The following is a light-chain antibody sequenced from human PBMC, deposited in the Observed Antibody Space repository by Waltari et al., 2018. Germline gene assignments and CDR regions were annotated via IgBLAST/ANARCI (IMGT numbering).Light chain of an antibody. CDR2: GVY. Sequence: QSVLTQPRSVSGSPGQSVAISCTGTSSDVGGYDYVSWYQQYPGKAPKVMIYGVYKRPSGVPDRFSGSKSGNTASLSISALQAEDEADYYCCSYANSKWVFGGGTKLTVL. CDR1: SSDVGGYDY. CDR3: CSYANSKWV. J-gene: IGLJ3*02. V-gene: IGLV2-11*01.